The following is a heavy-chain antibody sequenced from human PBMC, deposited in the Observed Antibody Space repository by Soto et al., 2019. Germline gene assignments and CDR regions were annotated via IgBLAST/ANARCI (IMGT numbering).Heavy chain of an antibody. D-gene: IGHD1-26*01. Sequence: PGGSLRLSCAASGFTFSSYGMHWVRQAPGKGLEWVAVISYDGSNKYYADSVKGRFTISRDNSKNTLYLQMNSLRAEDTAVYYCAKDSRYSGSKDYYYYGMDVWGQGSTVTVSS. CDR1: GFTFSSYG. CDR3: AKDSRYSGSKDYYYYGMDV. CDR2: ISYDGSNK. V-gene: IGHV3-30*18. J-gene: IGHJ6*02.